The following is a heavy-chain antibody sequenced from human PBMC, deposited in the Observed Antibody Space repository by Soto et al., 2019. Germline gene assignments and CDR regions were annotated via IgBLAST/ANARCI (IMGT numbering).Heavy chain of an antibody. Sequence: SETLSLTCTVSGGSISSSSYYWGWIRQPPGKGLEWIGSIYYSGSTYYNPSLKSRVTISVDTSKNQFSLKLSSVTAADTAVYYCARLAYCSSTSCYVVWAFDIWGQGTMVTV. D-gene: IGHD2-2*01. CDR1: GGSISSSSYY. V-gene: IGHV4-39*01. CDR2: IYYSGST. J-gene: IGHJ3*02. CDR3: ARLAYCSSTSCYVVWAFDI.